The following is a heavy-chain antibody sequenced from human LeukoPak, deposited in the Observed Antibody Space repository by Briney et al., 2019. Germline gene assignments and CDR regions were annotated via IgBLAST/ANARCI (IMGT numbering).Heavy chain of an antibody. CDR1: GYTFTGYY. D-gene: IGHD3-3*01. CDR3: ARHLRFLEPNWFDP. Sequence: GASVKVSCKASGYTFTGYYMHWVRQAPGQGLEWMGWINPNSGNTNYAQKLQGRVTMTTDTSTSTAYMELRSLRSDDTAVYYCARHLRFLEPNWFDPWGQGTLVTVSS. V-gene: IGHV1-18*04. J-gene: IGHJ5*02. CDR2: INPNSGNT.